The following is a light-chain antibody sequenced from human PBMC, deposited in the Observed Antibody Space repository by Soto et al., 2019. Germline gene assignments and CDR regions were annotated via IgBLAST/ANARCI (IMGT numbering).Light chain of an antibody. CDR2: AAS. J-gene: IGKJ4*01. CDR3: QQSYSGPLT. CDR1: HDIRKY. V-gene: IGKV1-39*01. Sequence: DIQMTQSPSSLSASVGDRVTITCQASHDIRKYLNWYQQKPGKAPKLLIYAASSMETGVPSRFTGSGSGTDFTLSISSLQPEDFATYYCQQSYSGPLTFGGGTKVDIK.